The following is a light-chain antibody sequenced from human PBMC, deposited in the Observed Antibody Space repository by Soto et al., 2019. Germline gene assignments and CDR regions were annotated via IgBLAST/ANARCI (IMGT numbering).Light chain of an antibody. V-gene: IGKV1-9*01. CDR3: QQYKSYTQT. CDR1: QGISSY. J-gene: IGKJ1*01. Sequence: LNQSPSCLSSSLGDRVAITWGASQGISSYLGWYQQKQGKAPNVLIYDASTLHSGVPSRFSGGGSGTDGTITISILEQEDFATYDCQQYKSYTQTFGQGTKVDIK. CDR2: DAS.